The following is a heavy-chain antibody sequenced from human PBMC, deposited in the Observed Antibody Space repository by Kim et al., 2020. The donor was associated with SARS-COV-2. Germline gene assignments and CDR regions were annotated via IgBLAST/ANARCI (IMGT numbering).Heavy chain of an antibody. D-gene: IGHD3-10*01. CDR2: IDPSDSYT. CDR3: AGHGITMVRGVIWGRPACSYGSDV. V-gene: IGHV5-10-1*01. J-gene: IGHJ6*02. CDR1: GYSFTSYW. Sequence: GESLKISCKGSGYSFTSYWISWVRQMPGKGLEWMGRIDPSDSYTNYSPSFQGHVTISADKSISTAYLQWSSLKASDTAMYYCAGHGITMVRGVIWGRPACSYGSDVWGQGATVTVSS.